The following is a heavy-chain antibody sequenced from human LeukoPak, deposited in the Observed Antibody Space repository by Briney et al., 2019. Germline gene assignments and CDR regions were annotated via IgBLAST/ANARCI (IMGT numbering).Heavy chain of an antibody. CDR2: VYYSGST. V-gene: IGHV4-38-2*01. Sequence: SETLSLTCAVSDYSISSGDYWGWIRQPPGNGLEWIGSVYYSGSTHYSPSLKNRVTISVDTSKNQFSLKLRSVAAADTALYYCARNDSSGYFDYWGQGTLVTVSS. D-gene: IGHD3-22*01. J-gene: IGHJ4*02. CDR1: DYSISSGDY. CDR3: ARNDSSGYFDY.